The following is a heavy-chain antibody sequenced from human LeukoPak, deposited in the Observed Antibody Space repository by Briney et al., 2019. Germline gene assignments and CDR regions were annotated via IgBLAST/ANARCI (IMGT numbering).Heavy chain of an antibody. V-gene: IGHV3-23*01. Sequence: GGSLRLSCAASGFTFSSYAMSWVRQAPGKGLEWVSAISGSGGSTYYADSVKGRFTISRDNSKNTLYLQMNSLRAEDTAVYYCAKGKGDIVVVPGDYWGQGTLVTVSS. D-gene: IGHD2-2*01. CDR1: GFTFSSYA. CDR3: AKGKGDIVVVPGDY. CDR2: ISGSGGST. J-gene: IGHJ4*02.